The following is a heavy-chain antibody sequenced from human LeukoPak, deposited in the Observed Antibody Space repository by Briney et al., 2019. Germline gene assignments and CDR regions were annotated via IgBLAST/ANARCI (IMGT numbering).Heavy chain of an antibody. D-gene: IGHD3-3*01. CDR2: IYSGGST. CDR3: ARGAMYYDFWSGYYFDY. Sequence: GGSLRLSCAASGFTVSSNYMSWVRQAPGKGLEWVSVIYSGGSTYYADSVKGRFTISRDNSKNTLYLQMNSLRAEDTAVYYCARGAMYYDFWSGYYFDYWGQGTLVSVSS. J-gene: IGHJ4*02. V-gene: IGHV3-53*01. CDR1: GFTVSSNY.